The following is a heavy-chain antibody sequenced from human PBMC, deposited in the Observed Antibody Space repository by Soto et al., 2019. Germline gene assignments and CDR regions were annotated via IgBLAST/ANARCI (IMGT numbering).Heavy chain of an antibody. V-gene: IGHV3-30-3*01. D-gene: IGHD2-8*01. CDR2: ISYDGSNK. J-gene: IGHJ6*02. CDR1: GFTFRSYA. Sequence: QVQLAESGGGGVQPGRSLRLSCVGSGFTFRSYAMHWVRQAPGKGLEWVAGISYDGSNKYYADSVKGRFTISRDQSKNTLYLQMNNMRGEDTAVYYCAMDPWDDNGGHDIPYFGMDVWGQGTTVTVSS. CDR3: AMDPWDDNGGHDIPYFGMDV.